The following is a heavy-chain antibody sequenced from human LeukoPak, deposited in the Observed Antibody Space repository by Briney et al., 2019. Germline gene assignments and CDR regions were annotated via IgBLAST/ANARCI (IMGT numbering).Heavy chain of an antibody. J-gene: IGHJ4*02. D-gene: IGHD1-26*01. Sequence: GGSLRLSCAASGFTFSSYSMNWVRQAPGKGLEWVSSISSSSSYLYYADSVKGRFTISRDNAKNSLYLQMKSLRAEDTAVYYCARVAHYYHLDQWGQGTLVTVSS. V-gene: IGHV3-21*01. CDR3: ARVAHYYHLDQ. CDR1: GFTFSSYS. CDR2: ISSSSSYL.